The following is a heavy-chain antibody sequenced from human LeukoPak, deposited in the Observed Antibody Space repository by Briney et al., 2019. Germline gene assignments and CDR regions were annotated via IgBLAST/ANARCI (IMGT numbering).Heavy chain of an antibody. J-gene: IGHJ6*01. V-gene: IGHV4-34*01. CDR1: GGSLSGYY. CDR2: INHSGST. Sequence: SETLSLTCTVYGGSLSGYYWKWLRQPPGQGLEWIGEINHSGSTNYNPSLKSPVTISVDMSKNQFSLKLSSVTAADTAVYFCARGRSNYYYYIMDVWGEGTTVTVSS. D-gene: IGHD4-11*01. CDR3: ARGRSNYYYYIMDV.